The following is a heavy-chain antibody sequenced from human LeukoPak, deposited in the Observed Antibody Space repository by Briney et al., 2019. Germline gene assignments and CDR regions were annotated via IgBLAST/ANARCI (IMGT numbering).Heavy chain of an antibody. V-gene: IGHV3-30*18. D-gene: IGHD3-3*01. CDR3: AKDWSDLDY. J-gene: IGHJ4*02. CDR2: TSYDGSDK. Sequence: GGSLRLSCAASGFTFSSYSMHWVRQAPGEGPEWVAVTSYDGSDKYYADSVKGRFTISRDNPKKTLYLQMNSLRAEDTAVYYCAKDWSDLDYWGQGTLVTVSS. CDR1: GFTFSSYS.